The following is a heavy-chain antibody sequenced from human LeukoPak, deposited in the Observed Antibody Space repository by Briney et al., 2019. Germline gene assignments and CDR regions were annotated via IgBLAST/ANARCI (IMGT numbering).Heavy chain of an antibody. CDR1: GFTFSSYS. CDR2: ISSSSSTI. D-gene: IGHD3-22*01. CDR3: ARDHYDSSGYYYPPALDY. J-gene: IGHJ4*02. Sequence: GGSLRLSCAASGFTFSSYSMNWVRQAPGKGLEWVSYISSSSSTIYYADSVKGRFTISRDNAKNSLYLQMNSLRAEDTAVYYCARDHYDSSGYYYPPALDYWGQGTLVTISS. V-gene: IGHV3-48*04.